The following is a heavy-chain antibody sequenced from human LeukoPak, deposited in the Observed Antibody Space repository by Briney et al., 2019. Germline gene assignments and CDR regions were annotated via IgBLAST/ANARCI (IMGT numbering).Heavy chain of an antibody. Sequence: SETLSLTCTVSGGSISSYYWSWIRQPPGKGLEWIGYIYYSGSTNYNPSLKSRVTISVDTSKNQFSLKLSSVTAADTAVYYCARALRAGKRFLEWPNYYYYYMDVWGKGTTVTVSS. D-gene: IGHD3-3*01. V-gene: IGHV4-59*01. J-gene: IGHJ6*03. CDR2: IYYSGST. CDR3: ARALRAGKRFLEWPNYYYYYMDV. CDR1: GGSISSYY.